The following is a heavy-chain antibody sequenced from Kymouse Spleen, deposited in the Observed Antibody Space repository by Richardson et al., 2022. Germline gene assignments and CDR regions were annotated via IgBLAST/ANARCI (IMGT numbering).Heavy chain of an antibody. CDR2: INSDGSST. Sequence: EVQLVESGGGLVQPGGSLRLSCAASGFTFSSYWMHWVRQAPGKGLVWVSRINSDGSSTSYADSVKGRFTISRDNAKNTLYLQMNSLRAEDTAVYYCARDYYGSGSYYNYYYGMDVWGQGTTVTVSS. J-gene: IGHJ6*02. D-gene: IGHD3-10*01. V-gene: IGHV3-74*01. CDR1: GFTFSSYW. CDR3: ARDYYGSGSYYNYYYGMDV.